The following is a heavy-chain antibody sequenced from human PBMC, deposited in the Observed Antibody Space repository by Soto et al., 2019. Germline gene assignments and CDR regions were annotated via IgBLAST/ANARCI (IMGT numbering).Heavy chain of an antibody. CDR2: VTNSGSGT. V-gene: IGHV3-23*01. CDR1: GFTFNNYG. Sequence: EGQVLESGGGLVQPGGSVRLSCAASGFTFNNYGMSWVRQAPGKGLEWVSTVTNSGSGTSYADPVKGRFTISRDNSKSTLYLQMNSLRADDTAIYYCAKGRSCCDFDYWGQGTLVTVSS. J-gene: IGHJ4*02. CDR3: AKGRSCCDFDY. D-gene: IGHD2-15*01.